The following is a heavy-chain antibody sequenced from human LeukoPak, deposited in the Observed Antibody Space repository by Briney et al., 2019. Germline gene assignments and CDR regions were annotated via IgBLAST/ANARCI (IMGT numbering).Heavy chain of an antibody. J-gene: IGHJ4*02. V-gene: IGHV3-21*01. CDR1: AFTFPSYS. D-gene: IGHD1-26*01. CDR2: ITIVSIYI. CDR3: ARDGRVTVGATRYGY. Sequence: GRSLRPSCAASAFTFPSYSMNWCARSPGKGLDGVASITIVSIYIYYAGSVKASFTISLDNAKNSLSLQMNSLRAQDTAVFNCARDGRVTVGATRYGYWGQGTLITVSS.